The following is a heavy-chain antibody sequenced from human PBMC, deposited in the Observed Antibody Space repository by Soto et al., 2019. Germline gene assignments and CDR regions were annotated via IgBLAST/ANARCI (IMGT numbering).Heavy chain of an antibody. CDR2: ISSSSRHI. CDR1: GFTFSSYS. V-gene: IGHV3-21*01. J-gene: IGHJ1*01. Sequence: EVQLVESGGGLVKPGGSLTLSCAASGFTFSSYSMNWVRQAPGKGLEWVSSISSSSRHIYYADSVKGRCTISRDNAKNSLYLQMNSLRAEDTAMYFCARDPSDLWEPDQDVPHWGQGTLVAVSS. D-gene: IGHD1-26*01. CDR3: ARDPSDLWEPDQDVPH.